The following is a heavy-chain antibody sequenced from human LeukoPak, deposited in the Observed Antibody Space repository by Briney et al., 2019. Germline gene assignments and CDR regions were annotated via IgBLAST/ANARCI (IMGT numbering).Heavy chain of an antibody. Sequence: PSETLSLTCAVSGGSFSHYYWSWIRQPPGKGLEWIGYIYYSGSTNYNPSLKSRVTISVDTSKNQFSLKLSSVTAADTAVYYCARDRDSSGYQYNAFDIWGQGTMVTVSS. J-gene: IGHJ3*02. V-gene: IGHV4-59*01. CDR1: GGSFSHYY. CDR3: ARDRDSSGYQYNAFDI. CDR2: IYYSGST. D-gene: IGHD3-22*01.